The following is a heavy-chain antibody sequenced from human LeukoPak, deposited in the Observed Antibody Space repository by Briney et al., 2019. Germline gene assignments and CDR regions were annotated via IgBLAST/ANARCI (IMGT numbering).Heavy chain of an antibody. CDR1: GGSISSGSYY. J-gene: IGHJ3*02. Sequence: PSETLSLTCTVSGGSISSGSYYWSWIRQPAGKGLEWIGRIYTSGSTNYNPSLKSRVTMSVDTSKNQFSLKLSSVTAADTAVYYCARGLTYYDYVYDIWGQGTMVTVSS. CDR3: ARGLTYYDYVYDI. CDR2: IYTSGST. D-gene: IGHD3-16*01. V-gene: IGHV4-61*02.